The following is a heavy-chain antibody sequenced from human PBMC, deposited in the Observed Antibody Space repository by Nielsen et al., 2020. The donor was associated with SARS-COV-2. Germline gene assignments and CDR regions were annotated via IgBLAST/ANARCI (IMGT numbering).Heavy chain of an antibody. J-gene: IGHJ5*02. CDR1: GYTFTSYG. CDR2: ISAYNGNT. Sequence: ASVKVSCKASGYTFTSYGISWVRQAPGQGLEWMGWISAYNGNTSYAQKLQGRVTMTTDTSTSTAYMELRSLRSDDTAVYYCARICSSTSCPYNWFDPWGQGTLVTVSS. D-gene: IGHD2-2*01. CDR3: ARICSSTSCPYNWFDP. V-gene: IGHV1-18*01.